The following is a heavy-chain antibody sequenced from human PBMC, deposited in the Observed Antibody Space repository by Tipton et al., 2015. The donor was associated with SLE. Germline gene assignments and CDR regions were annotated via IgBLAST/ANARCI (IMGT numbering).Heavy chain of an antibody. D-gene: IGHD3-3*01. CDR2: INHSGST. CDR3: ARVRPPLSIFGVVKGTDYYYMDV. J-gene: IGHJ6*03. V-gene: IGHV4-34*01. CDR1: GGSFSGYY. Sequence: TLSLTCAVYGGSFSGYYWSWIRQPPGKGLEWIGEINHSGSTNYNPSLKSRVTISVDTSKNQFSLKLSSVTAVDTAVYYCARVRPPLSIFGVVKGTDYYYMDVWGKGTTVTVSS.